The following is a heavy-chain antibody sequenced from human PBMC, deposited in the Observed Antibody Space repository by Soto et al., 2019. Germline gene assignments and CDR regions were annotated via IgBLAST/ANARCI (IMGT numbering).Heavy chain of an antibody. J-gene: IGHJ5*02. CDR2: ISSNGDST. D-gene: IGHD4-17*01. Sequence: PGGSLRLSCSASGFTFSMFSMHWVRQAPGKELEYVSGISSNGDSTYYADSVKGRFTISRDNSKNTLYLQMSSLGAVDTAVYYCVHPRSTVQIPPTWGQGTLVTVSS. CDR3: VHPRSTVQIPPT. V-gene: IGHV3-64D*06. CDR1: GFTFSMFS.